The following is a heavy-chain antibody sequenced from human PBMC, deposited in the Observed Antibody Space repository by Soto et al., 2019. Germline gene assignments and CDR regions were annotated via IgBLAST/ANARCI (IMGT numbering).Heavy chain of an antibody. CDR1: GFSLSNYG. CDR2: VWYDGTNK. V-gene: IGHV3-33*01. Sequence: QVQLVESGGGVVQPGRSLRLSCAASGFSLSNYGMNWVRQAPGKGLEWVAVVWYDGTNKFYADSVKGRFTISRDNSNNTLFLQGNSVRAEDTAVYYCARDTNNKWSSGYYYGMDVWGQGTTVTVSS. CDR3: ARDTNNKWSSGYYYGMDV. J-gene: IGHJ6*02. D-gene: IGHD3-22*01.